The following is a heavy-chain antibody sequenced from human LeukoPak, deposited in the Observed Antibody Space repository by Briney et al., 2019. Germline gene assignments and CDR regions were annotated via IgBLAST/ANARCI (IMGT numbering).Heavy chain of an antibody. CDR1: GFTFSSYE. Sequence: AGGSLRLSCAASGFTFSSYEMNWVRQAPGKGLEWVSYISGRGSTTYYADSVKGRFTISRDNAKNSLYLQMNSLTAEDTAVYYCARDSPVSAGPFDPWGQGTLVTVSS. D-gene: IGHD4-11*01. CDR3: ARDSPVSAGPFDP. CDR2: ISGRGSTT. V-gene: IGHV3-48*03. J-gene: IGHJ5*02.